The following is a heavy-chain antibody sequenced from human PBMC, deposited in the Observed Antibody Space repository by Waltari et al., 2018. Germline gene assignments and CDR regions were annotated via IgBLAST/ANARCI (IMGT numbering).Heavy chain of an antibody. D-gene: IGHD2-15*01. V-gene: IGHV1-3*01. CDR1: GYTFTSYA. Sequence: QVQLVQSGAEVKKPGASVKVSCKASGYTFTSYAMHWVRQAPGHRLEWMGWINAGKGNTKYSQKFQGRDTITTDTSASTAYMELSRMRSEDKAVYYCARDKGDCSGGSCLSNWFDPWGQGTLVTVSS. CDR2: INAGKGNT. CDR3: ARDKGDCSGGSCLSNWFDP. J-gene: IGHJ5*02.